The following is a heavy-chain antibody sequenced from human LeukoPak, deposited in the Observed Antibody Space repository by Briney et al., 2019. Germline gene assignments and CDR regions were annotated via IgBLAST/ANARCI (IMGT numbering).Heavy chain of an antibody. Sequence: SVKVSXXASXYTXXSYAMHWVRQAPGQRLEWMGWINAGNGNTKYSQKFQGRVTITRDTSASTAYMELSSLRSEDTAVYYCARQSPSFGGLNYYYYGMDVWGQGTTVTVSS. CDR2: INAGNGNT. CDR1: XYTXXSYA. V-gene: IGHV1-3*01. J-gene: IGHJ6*02. CDR3: ARQSPSFGGLNYYYYGMDV. D-gene: IGHD4-23*01.